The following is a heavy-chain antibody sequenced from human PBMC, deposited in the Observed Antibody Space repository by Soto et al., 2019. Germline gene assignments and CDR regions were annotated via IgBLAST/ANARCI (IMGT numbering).Heavy chain of an antibody. CDR2: INPNSGGT. V-gene: IGHV1-2*04. J-gene: IGHJ3*02. CDR3: ARDRGFYAFDI. CDR1: GYTFTGYY. Sequence: ASVKFSCKASGYTFTGYYMHWVRQAPGQGLEWMGWINPNSGGTNYAQKFQGWVTMTRDTSISTAYMELSRLRSDDTAVYYCARDRGFYAFDIWGQGTMVTVSS. D-gene: IGHD3-22*01.